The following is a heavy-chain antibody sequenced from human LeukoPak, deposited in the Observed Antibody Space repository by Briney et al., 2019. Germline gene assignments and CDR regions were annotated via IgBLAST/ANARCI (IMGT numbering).Heavy chain of an antibody. D-gene: IGHD3-22*01. CDR3: AKAGDTYYYDSSGSPYYYGMDV. CDR1: GFTFSSYA. CDR2: IIGSGGST. J-gene: IGHJ6*02. Sequence: GGSLRLSREASGFTFSSYAMSWVRQAPGKGLEWVSAIIGSGGSTYYAASVKGRFTISRDNSKNTLYLQMNSLRAEDTAVYYCAKAGDTYYYDSSGSPYYYGMDVWGQGTTVTVSS. V-gene: IGHV3-23*01.